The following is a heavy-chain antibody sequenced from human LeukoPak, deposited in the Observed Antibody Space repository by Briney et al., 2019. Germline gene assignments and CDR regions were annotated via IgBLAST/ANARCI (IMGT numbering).Heavy chain of an antibody. D-gene: IGHD3-22*01. J-gene: IGHJ4*02. Sequence: GGSLRLSCAASGFTFSSYAMSWVRQAPGKGLEWVSAISGSGGSTYYADSVKGRFTISRDNSKNTLYLQMNSLRAEDTAAYYCAKWDYYDSSGYYYFDYWGQGTLVTVSS. CDR2: ISGSGGST. V-gene: IGHV3-23*01. CDR1: GFTFSSYA. CDR3: AKWDYYDSSGYYYFDY.